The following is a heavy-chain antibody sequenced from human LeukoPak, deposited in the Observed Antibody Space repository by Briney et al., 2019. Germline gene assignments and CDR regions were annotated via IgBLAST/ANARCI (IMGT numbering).Heavy chain of an antibody. J-gene: IGHJ2*01. CDR3: ARDPCGGDCYLNWYFDL. V-gene: IGHV1-69*04. Sequence: SVKVSCKASGGTFSSYAIGWVRQAPGQGLEWMGRIIPILGIANYAQKFQGRVTITADKSTSTAYMELSSLRSEDTAVYYCARDPCGGDCYLNWYFDLWGRGTLVTVSS. CDR2: IIPILGIA. D-gene: IGHD2-21*02. CDR1: GGTFSSYA.